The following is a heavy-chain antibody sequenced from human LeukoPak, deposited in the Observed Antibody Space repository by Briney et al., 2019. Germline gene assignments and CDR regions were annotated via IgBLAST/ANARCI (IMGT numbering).Heavy chain of an antibody. J-gene: IGHJ4*02. Sequence: GGSLRLSCVASGFTFSSYAMHWVRQAPGKGLEWVAVISYDGSNKYYADSVKGRFTISRDNSKNTLYLQMNSLRAEDTAVYYCARGHRDTSLSSPNDYWGRGTLVTVSS. D-gene: IGHD2-2*01. V-gene: IGHV3-30*04. CDR2: ISYDGSNK. CDR3: ARGHRDTSLSSPNDY. CDR1: GFTFSSYA.